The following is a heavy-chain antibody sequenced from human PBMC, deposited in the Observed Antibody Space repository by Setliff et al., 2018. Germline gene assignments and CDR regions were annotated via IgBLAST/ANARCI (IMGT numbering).Heavy chain of an antibody. D-gene: IGHD2-21*01. CDR2: INGDGSVA. Sequence: PGGSLRLSCAASGFAFNTYWMHWVRQVPGKGLVWVARINGDGSVANYADAVKGRFTISRDNAKNTLSLQMNTLKAEDTAVYYCTRDIVVFTDIDYYYSGMDVWGQGTAVTVS. CDR1: GFAFNTYW. J-gene: IGHJ6*02. CDR3: TRDIVVFTDIDYYYSGMDV. V-gene: IGHV3-74*01.